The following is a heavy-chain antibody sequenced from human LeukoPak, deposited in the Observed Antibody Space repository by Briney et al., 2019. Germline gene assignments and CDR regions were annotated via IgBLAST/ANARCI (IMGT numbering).Heavy chain of an antibody. D-gene: IGHD1-26*01. V-gene: IGHV5-51*01. CDR2: IYPGGSNT. CDR3: ARHGIVGATTHFDS. Sequence: GESLKISCKGSGYSFNSYWIGWVRQMPGKGLEWMGIIYPGGSNTKYSPSFQGQVTISADKSISTAYLRWSSLKASDTAMYYCARHGIVGATTHFDSWGQGTLVTVSS. CDR1: GYSFNSYW. J-gene: IGHJ4*02.